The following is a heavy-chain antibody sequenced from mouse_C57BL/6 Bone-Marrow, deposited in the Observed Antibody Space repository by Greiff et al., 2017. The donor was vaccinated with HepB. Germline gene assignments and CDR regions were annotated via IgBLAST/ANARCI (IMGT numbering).Heavy chain of an antibody. Sequence: EVQVVESAGGLVQPGGSLSLSCAASGFTFTDYYMSWVRQPPGKALEWLGFIRNKANGYTTEYSASVKGRFTISRDKSQSILYLQMNALRAEDSATYYWARYIYGGFAYWGQGARVTVSA. CDR3: ARYIYGGFAY. CDR1: GFTFTDYY. V-gene: IGHV7-3*01. CDR2: IRNKANGYTT. D-gene: IGHD1-1*02. J-gene: IGHJ3*01.